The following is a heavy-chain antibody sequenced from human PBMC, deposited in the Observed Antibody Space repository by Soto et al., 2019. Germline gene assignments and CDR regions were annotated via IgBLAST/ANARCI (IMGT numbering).Heavy chain of an antibody. J-gene: IGHJ3*01. CDR3: VKRGRNWGAFDF. V-gene: IGHV3-23*01. CDR2: IGGTDGDSDGVP. D-gene: IGHD7-27*01. Sequence: VQLLESGGDLVQPGGSLRLSCVASGFILNNYAMSWVRQAPGKGLEWVSTIGGTDGDSDGVPWYEDSVKGGFTISRDSSANTLFLHTDNLRAEDSALYYCVKRGRNWGAFDFWGQGKTVVVSS. CDR1: GFILNNYA.